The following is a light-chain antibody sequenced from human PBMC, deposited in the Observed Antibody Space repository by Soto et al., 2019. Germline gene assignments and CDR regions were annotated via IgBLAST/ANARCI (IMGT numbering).Light chain of an antibody. CDR3: QQYGSSRT. V-gene: IGKV3-15*01. Sequence: IVLTQSPATLSLSPGERATLSCRASQSISSNLAWYQQKPGQAPRLLIYGAATRATGIPARLSGSGSGTDFTLTINSLQSEDFAVYYCQQYGSSRTFGQGTKVDIK. CDR1: QSISSN. CDR2: GAA. J-gene: IGKJ1*01.